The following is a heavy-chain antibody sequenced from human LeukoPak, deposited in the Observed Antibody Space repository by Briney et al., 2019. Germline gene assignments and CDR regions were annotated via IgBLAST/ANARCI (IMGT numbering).Heavy chain of an antibody. CDR3: AKDSHYYYYDSSGFDY. D-gene: IGHD3-22*01. V-gene: IGHV3-48*01. J-gene: IGHJ4*02. CDR1: GVTFSSYS. CDR2: VSSSSSTI. Sequence: GGSLRLSCAASGVTFSSYSMNWVRQAPGKGLEWVSYVSSSSSTIYYADSVKGRFTISRDNSKNTLYLQMNSLRAEDTAVYYCAKDSHYYYYDSSGFDYWGQGTLVTVSS.